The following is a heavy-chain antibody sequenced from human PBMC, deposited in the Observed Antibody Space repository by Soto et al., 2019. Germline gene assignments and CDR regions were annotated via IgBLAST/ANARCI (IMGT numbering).Heavy chain of an antibody. CDR2: ISSSSSYR. CDR1: GFTLSDYY. Sequence: GSLRLSCAASGFTLSDYYMTWIRQAPGKGLECISYISSSSSYRNYAVSVKGRFTISRDNAKKLVRLQMNSLRAEDTAVYYCARAGLRFMEWTGDGMDVWGQGTTVNVSS. J-gene: IGHJ6*02. V-gene: IGHV3-11*06. CDR3: ARAGLRFMEWTGDGMDV. D-gene: IGHD3-3*01.